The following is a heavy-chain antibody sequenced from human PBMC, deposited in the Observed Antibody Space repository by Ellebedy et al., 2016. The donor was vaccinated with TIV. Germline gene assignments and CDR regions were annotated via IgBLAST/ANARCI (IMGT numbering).Heavy chain of an antibody. CDR2: IYKDGGT. D-gene: IGHD4-17*01. V-gene: IGHV3-66*01. Sequence: PGGSLRLSCAASGFTVSGYFMSWVRQAPGKGLEWVSIIYKDGGTNYTHSVMGRFTISRETSENMWYLQMNSLRVEDTAVYYCARDPGGGGNYGDNWFDPWGQGTLVTVSS. CDR3: ARDPGGGGNYGDNWFDP. J-gene: IGHJ5*02. CDR1: GFTVSGYF.